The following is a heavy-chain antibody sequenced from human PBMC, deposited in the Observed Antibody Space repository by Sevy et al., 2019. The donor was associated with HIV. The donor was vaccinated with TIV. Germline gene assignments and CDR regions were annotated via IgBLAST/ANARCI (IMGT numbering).Heavy chain of an antibody. CDR1: AFTFSNDW. D-gene: IGHD5-12*01. V-gene: IGHV3-15*07. CDR2: IRSATDGGTT. CDR3: ATLSGNYWGDWLDP. J-gene: IGHJ5*02. Sequence: GGSLRLSCVASAFTFSNDWMTWVRQAPGKGLEWVGHIRSATDGGTTDYAAPVKGRFTISRHDSKNTVCLEMNSLKIEDTGVYFCATLSGNYWGDWLDPWGQGTLVTVSS.